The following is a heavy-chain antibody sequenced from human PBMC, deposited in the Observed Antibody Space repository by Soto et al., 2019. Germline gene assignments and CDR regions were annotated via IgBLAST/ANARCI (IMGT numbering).Heavy chain of an antibody. D-gene: IGHD3-16*02. J-gene: IGHJ4*02. V-gene: IGHV3-23*01. CDR2: ISGSGGST. CDR1: GFTFSSYA. CDR3: AKDGPRGMITFGGVIGASFDY. Sequence: GGSLRLSCAASGFTFSSYAMSWVRQAPGKGLEWVSAISGSGGSTYYADSVKGRFTISRDNSKNTLYLQMNNLRAEDTAVYYCAKDGPRGMITFGGVIGASFDYWGQGTLVTVSS.